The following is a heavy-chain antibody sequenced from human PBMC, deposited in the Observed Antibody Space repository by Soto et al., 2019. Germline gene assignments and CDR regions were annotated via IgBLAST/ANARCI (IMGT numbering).Heavy chain of an antibody. J-gene: IGHJ4*02. CDR3: VKGGITMVRGVLFAY. V-gene: IGHV3-64D*06. D-gene: IGHD3-10*01. CDR2: ISNNGGST. Sequence: PGGSLRLSCSASGFTFSTYAMHWVRQAPGKGLEYVSAISNNGGSTYYAGSVKGRFTISRDNSKNTLYLQMSSLRTADTAIYYCVKGGITMVRGVLFAYWGQGTPVTVSS. CDR1: GFTFSTYA.